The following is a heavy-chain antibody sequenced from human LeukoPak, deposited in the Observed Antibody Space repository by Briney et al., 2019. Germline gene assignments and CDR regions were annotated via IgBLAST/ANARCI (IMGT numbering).Heavy chain of an antibody. CDR2: ISYDGSNK. Sequence: GGSLRLSCAASGFTFSSYGMHWVRQAPGKGLEWVAVISYDGSNKYYADSVKGRFTISRDNSKNTLYLQMNSLRAEDTAVYYCAKDPYPYYYGSGTSRDYWGQGNLVTVSS. V-gene: IGHV3-30*18. D-gene: IGHD3-10*01. CDR1: GFTFSSYG. J-gene: IGHJ4*02. CDR3: AKDPYPYYYGSGTSRDY.